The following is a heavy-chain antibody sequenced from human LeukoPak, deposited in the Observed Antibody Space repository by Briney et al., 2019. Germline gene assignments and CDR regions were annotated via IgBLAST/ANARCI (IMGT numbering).Heavy chain of an antibody. J-gene: IGHJ6*04. D-gene: IGHD2-2*01. CDR1: GYIFTNYA. CDR3: ARGDCSNCYNTDV. Sequence: ASVKVSCKASGYIFTNYAMHWVRQAPGQRPEWVGWINSGNGDTKYSQTFQDRVTITRDTSASTAYMELSSLRSEDTAVYYCARGDCSNCYNTDVWGKGTTVTVSS. V-gene: IGHV1-3*01. CDR2: INSGNGDT.